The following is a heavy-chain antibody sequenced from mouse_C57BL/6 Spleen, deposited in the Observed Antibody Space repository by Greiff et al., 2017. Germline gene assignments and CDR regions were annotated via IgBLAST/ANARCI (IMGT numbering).Heavy chain of an antibody. J-gene: IGHJ4*01. Sequence: EVKLVESGPELVKPGASVKIPCKASGYTFTDYNMDWVKQSHGKSLEWIGDINPNNGGTIYNQKFKGKATLTVDKSSSTAYMELRSLTSEDTAVYYCLVRAMDYWGQGTSVTVSS. CDR1: GYTFTDYN. D-gene: IGHD6-2*01. V-gene: IGHV1-18*01. CDR3: LVRAMDY. CDR2: INPNNGGT.